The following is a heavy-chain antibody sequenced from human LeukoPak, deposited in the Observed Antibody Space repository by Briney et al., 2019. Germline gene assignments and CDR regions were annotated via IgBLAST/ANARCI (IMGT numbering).Heavy chain of an antibody. J-gene: IGHJ4*02. CDR1: GFTFSSYC. D-gene: IGHD6-19*01. Sequence: GGSLRLSCGASGFTFSSYCMSWVRQAPGKGLEWVANINEDGSETNYVDSVKGRFTISRDNAKDSLYLQMNSLRLEDTAVYYCARDQSGSGWYYSGQGTLVTVSS. V-gene: IGHV3-7*04. CDR3: ARDQSGSGWYY. CDR2: INEDGSET.